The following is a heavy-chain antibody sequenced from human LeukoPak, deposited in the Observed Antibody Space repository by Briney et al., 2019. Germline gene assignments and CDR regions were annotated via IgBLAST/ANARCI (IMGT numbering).Heavy chain of an antibody. J-gene: IGHJ3*02. CDR1: GFTVSSNY. V-gene: IGHV3-66*01. Sequence: PGGSLRLSCAASGFTVSSNYVSWVRQAPGKGLEWVSIIYSGTGTYYADSVKGRFTISRDNSKNTLYLQMNSLRAEDTAVYYCARDRAGIAADMTHDAFDIWGQGTMVTVSS. CDR3: ARDRAGIAADMTHDAFDI. CDR2: IYSGTGT. D-gene: IGHD6-13*01.